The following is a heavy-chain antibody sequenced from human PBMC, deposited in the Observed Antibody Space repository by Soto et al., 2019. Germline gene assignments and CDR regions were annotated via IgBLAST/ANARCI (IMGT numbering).Heavy chain of an antibody. CDR3: AKDGVGGIAAAGPFDY. CDR1: GFTFSSYA. J-gene: IGHJ4*02. V-gene: IGHV3-23*01. CDR2: ISGSGGST. Sequence: EVQLLESGGGLVQPGGSLRLSCAASGFTFSSYAMSWVRQAPGKGLEWVSAISGSGGSTYYADSVKGRFTISRDNSKNTLYLQMNSLRAEDTAVHYCAKDGVGGIAAAGPFDYWGQGTLVTVSS. D-gene: IGHD6-13*01.